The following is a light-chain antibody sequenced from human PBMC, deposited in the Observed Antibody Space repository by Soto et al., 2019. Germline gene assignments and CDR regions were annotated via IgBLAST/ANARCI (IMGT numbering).Light chain of an antibody. Sequence: EIVMTQSPATPSLSPGERATLSCRASQSVSSRLAWYQQKPGQAPRLLISGASSRATGIPDRFSGSGSGTDFTLTISRLEPEDFALYYCQHYVERSPITFGQGTRLEIK. J-gene: IGKJ5*01. CDR1: QSVSSR. CDR2: GAS. V-gene: IGKV3-20*01. CDR3: QHYVERSPIT.